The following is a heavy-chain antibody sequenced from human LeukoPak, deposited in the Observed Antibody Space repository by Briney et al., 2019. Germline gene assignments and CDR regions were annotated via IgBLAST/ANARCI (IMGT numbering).Heavy chain of an antibody. V-gene: IGHV5-51*01. CDR1: GDRFTSNV. D-gene: IGHD4-17*01. CDR2: VYPTDSDT. J-gene: IGHJ4*02. CDR3: ARVYGDLESLFDY. Sequence: GGPLQITCKGSGDRFTSNVISWVGQVPGKGMEWMGIVYPTDSDTRYSPSFQGQVTVSADKSISTAYLQWSSLKASDTAIYYCARVYGDLESLFDYWGQGTLVTVSS.